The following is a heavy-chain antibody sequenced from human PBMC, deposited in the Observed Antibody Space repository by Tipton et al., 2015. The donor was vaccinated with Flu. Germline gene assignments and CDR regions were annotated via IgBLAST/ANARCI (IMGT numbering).Heavy chain of an antibody. V-gene: IGHV3-23*01. CDR3: ARRFDSNDYSFPDAFDI. D-gene: IGHD3-22*01. Sequence: GSLRLSCAASGFIFSNYAMSWVRQAPGKGLEWVSGISGSGGSTYYADSVKGRFTISRDNSKNTRYLQMNSLRAEDTAVYYCARRFDSNDYSFPDAFDIWGQGTMVTVSS. CDR1: GFIFSNYA. J-gene: IGHJ3*02. CDR2: ISGSGGST.